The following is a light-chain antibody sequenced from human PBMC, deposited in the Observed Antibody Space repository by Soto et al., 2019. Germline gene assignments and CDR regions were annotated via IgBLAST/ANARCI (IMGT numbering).Light chain of an antibody. Sequence: EIVLTQSQGTLSLSPGERATRSCGGIHRTSSSHLAWYQQKPGQAPRLLIYGASSRATGIPDRFSGRGSGTDFTLTISNLQPDDFATYYCQQYESYSPWTFGQGTTVDIK. V-gene: IGKV3-20*01. J-gene: IGKJ1*01. CDR2: GAS. CDR3: QQYESYSPWT. CDR1: HRTSSSH.